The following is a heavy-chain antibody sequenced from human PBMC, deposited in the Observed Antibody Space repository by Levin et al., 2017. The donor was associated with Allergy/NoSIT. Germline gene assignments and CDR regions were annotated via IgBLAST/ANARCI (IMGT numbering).Heavy chain of an antibody. D-gene: IGHD4-11*01. CDR2: INPSGGST. CDR1: GYTFTSYY. CDR3: ARRVSLTTALVD. Sequence: GESLKISCKASGYTFTSYYMHWVRQAPGQGLEWMGIINPSGGSTSYAQKFQGRVTMTRDTSTSTVYMELSSLRSEDTAVYYCARRVSLTTALVDWGQGTLVTVSS. J-gene: IGHJ4*02. V-gene: IGHV1-46*01.